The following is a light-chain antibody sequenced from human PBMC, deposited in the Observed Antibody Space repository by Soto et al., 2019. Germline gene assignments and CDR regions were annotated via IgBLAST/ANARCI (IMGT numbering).Light chain of an antibody. V-gene: IGKV3-20*01. CDR3: QQYGSSPWT. J-gene: IGKJ1*01. CDR2: GAS. Sequence: ETEITQYSATLSVSHGQRATLSCMASQSVSSNYLAWYQQKPGQAPRLLIFGASSRATGIPDRFSGSGSGTDFTLTISRLEPEDFAVYYCQQYGSSPWTFGQGTKVDIK. CDR1: QSVSSNY.